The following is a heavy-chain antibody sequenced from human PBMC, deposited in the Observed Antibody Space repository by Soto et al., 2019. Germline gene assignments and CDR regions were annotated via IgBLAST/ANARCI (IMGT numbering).Heavy chain of an antibody. V-gene: IGHV4-59*01. CDR2: ILYSGST. D-gene: IGHD4-17*01. Sequence: SETLSLTCSVSGGSISSYYWSWIRQPPGKGLEWIGYILYSGSTNYSPSLKSRVTISVDTSKNQFSLKLTSVTAADTAVYYCATLGRADYPPLAPWGQGTLVTVSS. CDR1: GGSISSYY. CDR3: ATLGRADYPPLAP. J-gene: IGHJ5*02.